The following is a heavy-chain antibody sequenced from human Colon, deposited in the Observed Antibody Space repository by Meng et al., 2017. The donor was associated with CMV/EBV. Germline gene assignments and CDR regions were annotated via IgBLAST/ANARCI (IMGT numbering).Heavy chain of an antibody. CDR2: INHSGST. CDR1: GGSFSGYY. J-gene: IGHJ4*02. CDR3: SRGNSALWDNDS. Sequence: SETLSLTCAVYGGSFSGYYWSWIRQPPGKGLEWIGEINHSGSTNYNPSLKSRVTISVDTSKNQFSLKLSSVTAADTAVYYCSRGNSALWDNDSFGQGTLVTVSS. V-gene: IGHV4-34*01. D-gene: IGHD1-26*01.